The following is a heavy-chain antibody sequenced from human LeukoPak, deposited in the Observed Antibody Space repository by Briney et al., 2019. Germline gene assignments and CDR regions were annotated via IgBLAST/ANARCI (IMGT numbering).Heavy chain of an antibody. CDR1: GFTFSIYS. J-gene: IGHJ4*02. D-gene: IGHD3/OR15-3a*01. V-gene: IGHV3-21*04. CDR3: AREPGTDYRKYYFDY. CDR2: ISSSSSYV. Sequence: GGSLRLSCAASGFTFSIYSINWVRQAPGKGLEWVSSISSSSSYVYYADSVKGRFTISRDDAKNSVYLQMNSLRAEDTAVYYCAREPGTDYRKYYFDYWGQGTLVTVSS.